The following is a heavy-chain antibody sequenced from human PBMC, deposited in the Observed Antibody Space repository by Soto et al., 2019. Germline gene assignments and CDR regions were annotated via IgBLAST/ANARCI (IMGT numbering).Heavy chain of an antibody. Sequence: QVQLVESGGGVVQPGRSLRLSCAASGFTFSSFGMHWVRQAPGKGLEWVAVASYDGSYKYYADSVKGRFTISGDNSKNTLYLQMNRVRAEDTAVYYCAKERSVVATTPDLDSWGEGTLVTVSS. CDR2: ASYDGSYK. J-gene: IGHJ4*02. D-gene: IGHD5-12*01. V-gene: IGHV3-30*18. CDR1: GFTFSSFG. CDR3: AKERSVVATTPDLDS.